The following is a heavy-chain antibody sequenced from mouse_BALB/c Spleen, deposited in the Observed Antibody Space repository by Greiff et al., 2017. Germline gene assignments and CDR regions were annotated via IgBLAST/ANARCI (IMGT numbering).Heavy chain of an antibody. CDR3: ARHRGAYYYAMDY. CDR2: ISSGGGST. D-gene: IGHD3-3*01. CDR1: GFAFSSYD. Sequence: EVHLVESGGGLVKPGGSLKLSCAASGFAFSSYDMSWVRQTPEKRLEWVAYISSGGGSTYYPDTVKGRFTISRDNAKNTLYLQMSSLKSEDTAMYYCARHRGAYYYAMDYWGQGTSVTVSS. J-gene: IGHJ4*01. V-gene: IGHV5-12-1*01.